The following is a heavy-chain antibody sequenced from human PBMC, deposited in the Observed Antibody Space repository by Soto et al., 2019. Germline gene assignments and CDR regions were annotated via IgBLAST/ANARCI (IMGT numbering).Heavy chain of an antibody. V-gene: IGHV3-66*01. CDR1: GFDASVNF. Sequence: EVQLEESGGTWVQPGGSLRLSCAASGFDASVNFMTWVRQAPGKGLEWVSAINNAYSTFYADSVKGRFTISRDNSKNTVYLQVNSLRVEDTARYYCVRETYYYGMDVWGQGTAVTVSS. CDR2: INNAYST. J-gene: IGHJ6*02. CDR3: VRETYYYGMDV.